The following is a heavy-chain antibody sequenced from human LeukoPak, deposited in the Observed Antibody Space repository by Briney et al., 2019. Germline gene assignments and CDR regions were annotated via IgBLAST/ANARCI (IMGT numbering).Heavy chain of an antibody. CDR1: GGSISSGDYY. CDR3: ARGSGSFMYYFDY. J-gene: IGHJ4*02. Sequence: SETLSLTCTVSGGSISSGDYYWSWIRQPPGKGLEWIGYIYYSASTYYNPSLKSRVTISVDTSKNQFSLKLSSVTAADTAVYYCARGSGSFMYYFDYWGQGTLVTVSS. CDR2: IYYSAST. V-gene: IGHV4-30-4*01. D-gene: IGHD1-26*01.